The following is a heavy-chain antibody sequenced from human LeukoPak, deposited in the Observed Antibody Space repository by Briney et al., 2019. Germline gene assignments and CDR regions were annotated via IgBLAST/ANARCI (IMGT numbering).Heavy chain of an antibody. CDR1: GFTFSSYW. V-gene: IGHV3-74*01. D-gene: IGHD3-10*01. CDR3: ARMDDGSGSYYSNWFDP. J-gene: IGHJ5*02. Sequence: GGSLRLSCAASGFTFSSYWIHWVRQAPGKGLVWVSRINSDGSSTSYADSVKGRFTISRDNAKNTLYLQMNSLRAEDTAVYYCARMDDGSGSYYSNWFDPWGQGTLVTVSS. CDR2: INSDGSST.